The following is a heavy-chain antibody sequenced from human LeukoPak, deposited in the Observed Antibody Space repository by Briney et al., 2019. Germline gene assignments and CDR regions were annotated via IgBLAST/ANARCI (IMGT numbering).Heavy chain of an antibody. D-gene: IGHD3-16*01. CDR2: IHYNGNT. Sequence: PSETLSLTCSVSGGSISSYYWTWIRQTPGKGLQWIAYIHYNGNTKTNPSLKSRVTISLDTSKNQFSLKLTSLTAADTAMYYCARGGRYSPGPGRFDYWGRGTLVTVSS. V-gene: IGHV4-59*01. CDR3: ARGGRYSPGPGRFDY. J-gene: IGHJ4*02. CDR1: GGSISSYY.